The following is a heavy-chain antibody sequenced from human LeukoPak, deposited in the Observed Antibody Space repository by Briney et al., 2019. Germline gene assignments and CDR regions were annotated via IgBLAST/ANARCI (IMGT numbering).Heavy chain of an antibody. CDR2: IYYSGST. J-gene: IGHJ4*02. CDR3: ARDPAMGSSWYEGEPY. Sequence: SETLSLTCTVSGGSISSYYWSWIRQPPGKGLEWIGYIYYSGSTYYNPSLRSRVTISVDTSKNQFSLKLSSVTAADTAVYYCARDPAMGSSWYEGEPYWGQGTLVTVSS. V-gene: IGHV4-59*12. D-gene: IGHD6-13*01. CDR1: GGSISSYY.